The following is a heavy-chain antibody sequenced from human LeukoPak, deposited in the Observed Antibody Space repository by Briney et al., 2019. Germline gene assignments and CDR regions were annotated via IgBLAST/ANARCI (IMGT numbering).Heavy chain of an antibody. J-gene: IGHJ5*02. Sequence: KSSETLSLTCTVSGGSISSYYWSWIRQPPGKGLEWIGYIYYSGSTNYNPSLKSRVTISVDTSKNQFSLKLSSVTAADTAVYYCARHVEASIVATPLGGYWFDPWGQGTQVTVSS. V-gene: IGHV4-59*08. CDR3: ARHVEASIVATPLGGYWFDP. CDR1: GGSISSYY. D-gene: IGHD5-12*01. CDR2: IYYSGST.